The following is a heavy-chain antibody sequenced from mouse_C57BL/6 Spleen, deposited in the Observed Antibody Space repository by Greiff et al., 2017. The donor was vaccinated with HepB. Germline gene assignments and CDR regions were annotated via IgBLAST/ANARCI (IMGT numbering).Heavy chain of an antibody. V-gene: IGHV1-26*01. CDR1: GYTFTDYY. CDR3: ARLSSTLYYFDY. Sequence: VQLQQSGPELVKPGASVKISCKASGYTFTDYYMNWVKQSHGKSLEWIGDINPNNGGTSYNQKFKGKATLTVDKSSSTAYMELRSLTSEDSAVYYCARLSSTLYYFDYWGQGTTLTVSS. D-gene: IGHD1-1*01. J-gene: IGHJ2*01. CDR2: INPNNGGT.